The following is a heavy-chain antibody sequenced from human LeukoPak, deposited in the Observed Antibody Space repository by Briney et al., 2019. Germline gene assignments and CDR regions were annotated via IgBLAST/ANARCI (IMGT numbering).Heavy chain of an antibody. Sequence: QPGRSLRLSCAASGFTFSSYAMHWVRQAPGKGLEWVAVISYDGSNEYYADSVKGRFTISRDNSKNTLYLQMNSLRAEDTAVYYCARDRQWELSSYFDYWGQGTLVTVSS. CDR3: ARDRQWELSSYFDY. CDR2: ISYDGSNE. V-gene: IGHV3-30-3*01. CDR1: GFTFSSYA. D-gene: IGHD1-26*01. J-gene: IGHJ4*02.